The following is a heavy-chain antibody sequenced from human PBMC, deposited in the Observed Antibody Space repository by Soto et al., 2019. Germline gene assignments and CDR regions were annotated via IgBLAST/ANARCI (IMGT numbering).Heavy chain of an antibody. J-gene: IGHJ4*02. Sequence: SVKVSCKASGGTFSSYAISWVRQAPGQGLERMGGIIPIFGTANYAQKFQGRVTITADKSTSTAYMELSSLRSEDTAVYYCARDYGSGSYRFDYWGQGTLVTVSS. CDR3: ARDYGSGSYRFDY. V-gene: IGHV1-69*06. D-gene: IGHD3-10*01. CDR2: IIPIFGTA. CDR1: GGTFSSYA.